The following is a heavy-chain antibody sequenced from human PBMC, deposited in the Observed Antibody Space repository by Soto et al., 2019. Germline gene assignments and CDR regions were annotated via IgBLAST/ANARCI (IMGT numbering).Heavy chain of an antibody. V-gene: IGHV6-1*01. CDR2: TYYRSKWYN. CDR3: ARGWGYCSSTSCYVYYYYGMDV. CDR1: GDSVSSNSAA. D-gene: IGHD2-2*01. J-gene: IGHJ6*02. Sequence: PSQTLSLTCVISGDSVSSNSAAWNWIRQSPSRGLEWLGRTYYRSKWYNDYAVSVKSRITINPDTSKNQFSLQLNSVTPEDTAVYYCARGWGYCSSTSCYVYYYYGMDVWGQGXTVPVYS.